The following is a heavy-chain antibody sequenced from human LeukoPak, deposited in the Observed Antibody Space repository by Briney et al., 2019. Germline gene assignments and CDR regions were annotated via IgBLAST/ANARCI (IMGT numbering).Heavy chain of an antibody. CDR3: ATTERDLVGSPMRAFDI. Sequence: GGSLRLSCAASGFTFSDYYMSWIRQAPGKGLEWISYISTMGSHIYYADSVKGRFTISRDDAKNSLYLQMNSLRAEDTAVYHCATTERDLVGSPMRAFDIWGLGTVVTVSS. CDR2: ISTMGSHI. J-gene: IGHJ3*02. V-gene: IGHV3-11*04. D-gene: IGHD5-12*01. CDR1: GFTFSDYY.